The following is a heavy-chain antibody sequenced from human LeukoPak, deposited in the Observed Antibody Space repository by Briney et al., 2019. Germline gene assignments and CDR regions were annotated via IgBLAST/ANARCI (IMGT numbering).Heavy chain of an antibody. CDR1: GDSSNNHK. CDR2: IYNNGYT. V-gene: IGHV4-59*11. CDR3: AREWSAFDF. Sequence: SETLSLTCTVSGDSSNNHKWNWIRQPPGRGLEWIGYIYNNGYTNYSPSLKSRVTISVDTSKNQFSLKLRSATAADTAVYYCAREWSAFDFWGQGTMVTVSS. J-gene: IGHJ3*01. D-gene: IGHD3-3*01.